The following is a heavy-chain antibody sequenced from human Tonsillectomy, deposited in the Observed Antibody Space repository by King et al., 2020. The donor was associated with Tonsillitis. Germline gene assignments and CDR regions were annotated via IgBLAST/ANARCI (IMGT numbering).Heavy chain of an antibody. V-gene: IGHV3-15*07. CDR3: TTDPFWGY. CDR2: IKSKLDGGTT. J-gene: IGHJ4*02. D-gene: IGHD2/OR15-2a*01. CDR1: GFTFNNAW. Sequence: VQLVESGGGLVKPGGSLRLSCAASGFTFNNAWMNWVRQAPGRGLWWVGLIKSKLDGGTTDYAAPVKGRFTISRDDSKKTLYLQMNSLKTGDTAVYYCTTDPFWGYWGQGTLVTVSS.